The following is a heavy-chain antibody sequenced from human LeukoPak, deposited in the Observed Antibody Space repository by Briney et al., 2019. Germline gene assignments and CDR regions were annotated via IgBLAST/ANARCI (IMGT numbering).Heavy chain of an antibody. J-gene: IGHJ5*02. D-gene: IGHD1-7*01. CDR1: GYTFTGYY. V-gene: IGHV1-2*02. Sequence: ASVKVSCKASGYTFTGYYMHWVRQAPGQGLEGMGWINPNSGGTNYAQKFQGRVTMTRDTSISTAYMELSRLRSDDTAVYYCARDYWNFDWFDPWGQGTLVTVSS. CDR3: ARDYWNFDWFDP. CDR2: INPNSGGT.